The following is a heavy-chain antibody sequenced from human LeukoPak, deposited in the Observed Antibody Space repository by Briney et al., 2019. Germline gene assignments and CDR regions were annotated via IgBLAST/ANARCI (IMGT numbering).Heavy chain of an antibody. CDR1: GFTFSSYA. CDR3: AKTFYSNGYPIDY. CDR2: ISVSGGST. J-gene: IGHJ4*02. D-gene: IGHD3-22*01. V-gene: IGHV3-23*01. Sequence: GGSLRLSCAASGFTFSSYAISWVRQAPGKGLEWVSAISVSGGSTYYADSVKGRFTISRDNSKHTLYLQINSLRAADSDVYYCAKTFYSNGYPIDYWGQGALVTVSS.